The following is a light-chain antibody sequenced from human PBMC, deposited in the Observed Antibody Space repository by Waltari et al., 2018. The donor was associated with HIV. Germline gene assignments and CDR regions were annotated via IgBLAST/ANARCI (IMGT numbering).Light chain of an antibody. CDR1: QTITSY. J-gene: IGKJ2*01. CDR2: GTS. V-gene: IGKV1-39*01. Sequence: DIQMTQFPSSLSASVGASVTITCRASQTITSYLNWYQQKPGKAPKLLSYGTSNLQSGVSSRFSGSGSGADFTLTIRSAQPEDFATYYCHQSYSTPYTFGQGTRLEIK. CDR3: HQSYSTPYT.